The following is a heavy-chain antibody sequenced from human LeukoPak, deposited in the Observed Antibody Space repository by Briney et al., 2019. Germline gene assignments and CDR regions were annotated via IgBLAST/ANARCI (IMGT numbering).Heavy chain of an antibody. Sequence: SETLSLTCTVSGASISSRFWTWIRQPPGKRLEWIGYVSYTGSPTYNPSLESRVTISLDTSKSQFPLSVTSVTAADTAIYHCASDFTQGAGLLEDWGPGTLVTVSP. V-gene: IGHV4-59*11. CDR3: ASDFTQGAGLLED. CDR1: GASISSRF. J-gene: IGHJ4*02. D-gene: IGHD3-16*01. CDR2: VSYTGSP.